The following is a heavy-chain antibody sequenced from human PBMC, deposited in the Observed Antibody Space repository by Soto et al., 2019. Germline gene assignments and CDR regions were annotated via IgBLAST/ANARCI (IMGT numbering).Heavy chain of an antibody. J-gene: IGHJ4*02. CDR1: AFTFSSYA. CDR3: AKAALYSSTWDTGKGYFDY. V-gene: IGHV3-23*01. D-gene: IGHD6-13*01. Sequence: EVRLLESGGDLVQPGGSLRLSCAASAFTFSSYAMSWVRQAPGKGLEWVSTISGGGGSAYYAASVEGRFTISRDNSKNTRFLQMPTLSAEDTAFYYCAKAALYSSTWDTGKGYFDYWGQGTLVTVSS. CDR2: ISGGGGSA.